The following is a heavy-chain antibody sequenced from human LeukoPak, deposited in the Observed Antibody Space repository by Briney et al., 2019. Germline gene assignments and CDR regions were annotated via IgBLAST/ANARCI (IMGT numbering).Heavy chain of an antibody. V-gene: IGHV3-74*01. CDR3: ARRWQSNQGDAFDF. CDR1: GFTFGAYW. D-gene: IGHD4-11*01. J-gene: IGHJ3*01. CDR2: INSDGSVT. Sequence: GGSLRLSCAASGFTFGAYWMNWVRQVPGKGLVWVSHINSDGSVTNYADSVKGRFTISRDNAKNTLYLQVNSLRAEDTAVYYCARRWQSNQGDAFDFWGQGTMVTVSS.